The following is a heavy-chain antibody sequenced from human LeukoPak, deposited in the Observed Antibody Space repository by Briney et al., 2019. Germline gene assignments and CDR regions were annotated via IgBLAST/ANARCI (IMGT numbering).Heavy chain of an antibody. V-gene: IGHV3-30*03. CDR3: ARDRRLWNMDV. Sequence: PGGSLRLSCVASGFTFSSYAMSWVRQAPGKGLGWVAVISYDGSNKYYADSVKGRFTISRDNSKNTLYLQMNSLRAEDTAVYYCARDRRLWNMDVWGTGTTVTISS. CDR2: ISYDGSNK. D-gene: IGHD4/OR15-4a*01. J-gene: IGHJ6*03. CDR1: GFTFSSYA.